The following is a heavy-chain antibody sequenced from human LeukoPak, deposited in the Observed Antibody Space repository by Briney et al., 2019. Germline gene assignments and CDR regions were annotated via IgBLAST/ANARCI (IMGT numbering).Heavy chain of an antibody. CDR2: IRGSGDYS. V-gene: IGHV3-23*01. D-gene: IGHD3-9*01. J-gene: IGHJ4*02. CDR1: GFTFSGCA. Sequence: GGSLRLSCAASGFTFSGCAMSWVRQTPGKGLEWVSAIRGSGDYSYYADSVKGRFTISRDNSKNTLYLQMNSLRAEDTAIYYCAKGLFDWLSDTDYWGQGTLVTVSS. CDR3: AKGLFDWLSDTDY.